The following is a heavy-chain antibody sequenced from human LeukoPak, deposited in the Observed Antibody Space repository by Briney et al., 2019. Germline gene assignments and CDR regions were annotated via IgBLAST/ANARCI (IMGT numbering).Heavy chain of an antibody. D-gene: IGHD2-15*01. CDR2: ISGSGGST. J-gene: IGHJ4*02. V-gene: IGHV3-23*01. CDR1: GFTFSSYG. CDR3: AKVREVDIVVVVAARYYYFDY. Sequence: GRSLRLSCAASGFTFSSYGMHWVRQAPGKGLEWVSAISGSGGSTYYADSVKGRFTISRDNSKNTLYLQMNSLRAEDTAVYYCAKVREVDIVVVVAARYYYFDYWGQGTLVTVSS.